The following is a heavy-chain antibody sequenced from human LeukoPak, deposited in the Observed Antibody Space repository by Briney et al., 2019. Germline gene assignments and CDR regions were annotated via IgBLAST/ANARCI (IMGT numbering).Heavy chain of an antibody. D-gene: IGHD3-10*01. Sequence: SETLSLTCAVSGGSISSGGYSWSWIRQPLGKGLEWIGYIYHSGSTYYNPSLKSRVTISVDRSKNQFSLKLSSVTAADTAVYYCAGQDAMVRGVGVDYWGQGTLVTVYS. J-gene: IGHJ4*02. CDR2: IYHSGST. V-gene: IGHV4-30-2*01. CDR3: AGQDAMVRGVGVDY. CDR1: GGSISSGGYS.